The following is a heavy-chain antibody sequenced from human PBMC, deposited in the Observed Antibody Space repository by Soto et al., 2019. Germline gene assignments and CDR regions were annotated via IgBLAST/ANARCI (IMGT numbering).Heavy chain of an antibody. Sequence: QVPLVQSGAEVKKPGASVKVSCKASGYTFTAYGITWVRQAPGQGLEWMGWISSYNGYTNYAQKLQGRVTMTTDISTTISYRELRSLTSDDTAVYFCARYSRHDFVSDSTSPTYYFDYWGQGTLVTVSS. CDR3: ARYSRHDFVSDSTSPTYYFDY. CDR2: ISSYNGYT. V-gene: IGHV1-18*01. CDR1: GYTFTAYG. D-gene: IGHD3-3*01. J-gene: IGHJ4*02.